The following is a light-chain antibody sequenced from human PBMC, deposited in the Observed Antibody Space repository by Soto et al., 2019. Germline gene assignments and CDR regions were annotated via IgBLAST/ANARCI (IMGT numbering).Light chain of an antibody. V-gene: IGKV3-15*01. CDR3: QQYNNWPPWT. CDR1: QSVSSN. Sequence: ETVMTQSPVTLSVSPGERATLSCRASQSVSSNLAWYQQKPGQAPRLLIYGASTRATGIPARFSGSGSGTEFTLTISGLQSEDFAVYYCQQYNNWPPWTFGQGTKVEVK. CDR2: GAS. J-gene: IGKJ1*01.